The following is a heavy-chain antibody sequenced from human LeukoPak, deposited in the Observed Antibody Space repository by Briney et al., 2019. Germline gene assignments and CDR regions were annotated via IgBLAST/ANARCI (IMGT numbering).Heavy chain of an antibody. Sequence: ASVKVSCKASGYTFTGYYMHWVRQAPGQGLEWMGWINPNSGGTNYAQKFQGRVTMTRDTSISTAYMELSRLRSDDTAVYYCARDLIAAAGTVGYWGQGTLVTVSS. CDR1: GYTFTGYY. J-gene: IGHJ4*02. D-gene: IGHD6-13*01. V-gene: IGHV1-2*02. CDR3: ARDLIAAAGTVGY. CDR2: INPNSGGT.